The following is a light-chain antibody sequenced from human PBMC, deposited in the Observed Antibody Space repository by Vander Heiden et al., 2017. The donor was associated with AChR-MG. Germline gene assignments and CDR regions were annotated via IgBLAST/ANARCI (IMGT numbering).Light chain of an antibody. CDR2: AAS. Sequence: AIQLTQSPSSLSASVGDRVTITCRASQGIRNDLGWYQQKPGKAPKLLIYAASSLQSGVPSRFSGSGSGTDFTLTISSLQPEDFATYYCQQDYNDPRTFGQGTKVEIK. V-gene: IGKV1-6*01. J-gene: IGKJ1*01. CDR3: QQDYNDPRT. CDR1: QGIRND.